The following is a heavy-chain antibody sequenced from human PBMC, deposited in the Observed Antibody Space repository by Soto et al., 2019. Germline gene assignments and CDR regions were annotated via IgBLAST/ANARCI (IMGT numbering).Heavy chain of an antibody. J-gene: IGHJ6*02. CDR1: GFSFSDYW. Sequence: PGGSLRLSCAASGFSFSDYWMSWVRQAPGKGLEWVANIKQDGGEKYYVDSVKGRFTISRDNAKNSLHLQMNSLRAEDTAVYYCGRYCSGGSCYAYYYYYGMDVWGQGTTVTVSS. CDR2: IKQDGGEK. D-gene: IGHD2-15*01. V-gene: IGHV3-7*03. CDR3: GRYCSGGSCYAYYYYYGMDV.